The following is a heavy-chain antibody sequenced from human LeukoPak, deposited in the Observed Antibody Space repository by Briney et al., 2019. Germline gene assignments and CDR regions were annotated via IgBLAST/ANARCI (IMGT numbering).Heavy chain of an antibody. Sequence: GGSLRLSCAASGFAFSGYSMNWVRQAPGKGLEWVSYISSGSSTIFYADSVKGRFTISRDNAKSSLFLQMNSLRAEDTAVYYCARSRTGNYFDYWGQGTLVTVS. CDR3: ARSRTGNYFDY. V-gene: IGHV3-48*01. CDR1: GFAFSGYS. D-gene: IGHD2-8*02. CDR2: ISSGSSTI. J-gene: IGHJ4*02.